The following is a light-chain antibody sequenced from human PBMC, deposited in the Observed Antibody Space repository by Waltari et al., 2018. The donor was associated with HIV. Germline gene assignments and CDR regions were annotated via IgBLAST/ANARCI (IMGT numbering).Light chain of an antibody. CDR2: GAS. Sequence: DIVLTQSPGTLSLSPGERATLSCRASHSVSSSYLAWYQQKPGQAPRLLIYGASSRATGIPDRFSGSGSGTDFTLTISRLEPEDFAVYYCQQYGSSPGRTFGQGTKVEIK. CDR3: QQYGSSPGRT. V-gene: IGKV3-20*01. J-gene: IGKJ1*01. CDR1: HSVSSSY.